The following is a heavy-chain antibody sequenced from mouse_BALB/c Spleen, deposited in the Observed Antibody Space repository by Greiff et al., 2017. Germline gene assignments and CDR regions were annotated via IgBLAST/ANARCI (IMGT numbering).Heavy chain of an antibody. Sequence: QVQLKESGPGLVQPSQSLSITCTVSGFSLTSYGVHWVRQSPGKGLEWLGVIWSGGSTDYNAAFISRLSISKGNSKSQVFFKMNSLQANDTAIYYCARYYYGNYVGYFDVWGAGTTVTVSS. J-gene: IGHJ1*01. D-gene: IGHD2-1*01. CDR2: IWSGGST. V-gene: IGHV2-2*02. CDR1: GFSLTSYG. CDR3: ARYYYGNYVGYFDV.